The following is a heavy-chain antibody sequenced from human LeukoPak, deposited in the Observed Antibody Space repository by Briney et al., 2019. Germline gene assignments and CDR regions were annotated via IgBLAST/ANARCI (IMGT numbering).Heavy chain of an antibody. J-gene: IGHJ4*02. V-gene: IGHV4-38-2*02. CDR2: IYHSGST. D-gene: IGHD6-13*01. CDR1: GYSISSGYY. Sequence: ASETLSLTCTVSGYSISSGYYWGWIRQPPGKGLEWIGSIYHSGSTYYNPSLKSRVTISVDTSKNQFSLKLSSVTAADTAVYYCARDDGYSSSWYLFGYWGQGTLVTVSS. CDR3: ARDDGYSSSWYLFGY.